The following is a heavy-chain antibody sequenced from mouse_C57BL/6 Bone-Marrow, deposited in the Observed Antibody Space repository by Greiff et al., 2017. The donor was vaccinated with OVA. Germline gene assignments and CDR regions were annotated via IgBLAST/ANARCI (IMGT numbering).Heavy chain of an antibody. D-gene: IGHD2-5*01. J-gene: IGHJ2*01. V-gene: IGHV1-55*01. CDR3: ARRDRYSNYGY. CDR2: IYPGSGST. CDR1: GYTFTSYW. Sequence: QVQLKQPGAELVKPGASVKMSCKASGYTFTSYWITWVKQRPGQGLEWIGDIYPGSGSTNYNEKFKSKATLTVDTSSSTAYMQLSSLTSEDSAVYYCARRDRYSNYGYWGQGTTLTVSS.